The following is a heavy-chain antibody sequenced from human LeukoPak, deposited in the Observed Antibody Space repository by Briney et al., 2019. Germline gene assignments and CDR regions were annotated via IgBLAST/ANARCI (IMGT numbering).Heavy chain of an antibody. CDR3: ARGLGPGNWFDP. J-gene: IGHJ5*02. V-gene: IGHV4-34*01. D-gene: IGHD3-10*01. Sequence: SETLSLTCAVYGGSFSGYYWSWIRQPPGKGLEWIGEINHSGSTNYNPSLKSRVTISVDTSKNQFSLKLSSVTAADTAMFYCARGLGPGNWFDPWGQGTLVTVSS. CDR1: GGSFSGYY. CDR2: INHSGST.